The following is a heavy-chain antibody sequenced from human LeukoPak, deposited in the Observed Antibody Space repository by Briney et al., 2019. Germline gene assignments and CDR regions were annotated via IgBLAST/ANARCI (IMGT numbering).Heavy chain of an antibody. CDR3: AREGYYGSGSPPSLYFDY. J-gene: IGHJ4*02. D-gene: IGHD3-10*01. Sequence: GGSLRLSCVASGFTFGSFAMHWVRQAPGKGLEWVAVTSSDLNVKLYADSVKGRFTISRDNSRSTLYLQMNSLRPEDTAIYYCAREGYYGSGSPPSLYFDYWGQGTLVTVSS. CDR1: GFTFGSFA. CDR2: TSSDLNVK. V-gene: IGHV3-30*03.